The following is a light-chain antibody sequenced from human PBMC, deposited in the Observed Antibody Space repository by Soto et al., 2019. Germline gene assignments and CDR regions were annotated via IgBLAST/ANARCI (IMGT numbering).Light chain of an antibody. CDR2: AAS. Sequence: DIQMTQSPSTLSASVGDRVTITCRASQSISSWLAWYQQKPGKAPKLLIYAASSLQSGVPSRFSGSGSGTDFTLTISSLRPEDFATYYCQQSYSTPWTFGQGTKVDIK. CDR1: QSISSW. J-gene: IGKJ1*01. V-gene: IGKV1-39*01. CDR3: QQSYSTPWT.